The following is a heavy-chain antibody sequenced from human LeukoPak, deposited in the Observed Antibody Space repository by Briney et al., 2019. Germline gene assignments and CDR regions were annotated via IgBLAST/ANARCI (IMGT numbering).Heavy chain of an antibody. Sequence: PGGSLRLSCAASGITFSSYAMTWVRQAPGKGLEWVSAVSGSGGSTYYADSVKGRFTISRDNSKNTPYLQMNSLRAEDTAVYYCAKDRGDYYDTTGCDYWGQGTLVTVSS. CDR2: VSGSGGST. D-gene: IGHD3-22*01. J-gene: IGHJ4*02. CDR3: AKDRGDYYDTTGCDY. CDR1: GITFSSYA. V-gene: IGHV3-23*01.